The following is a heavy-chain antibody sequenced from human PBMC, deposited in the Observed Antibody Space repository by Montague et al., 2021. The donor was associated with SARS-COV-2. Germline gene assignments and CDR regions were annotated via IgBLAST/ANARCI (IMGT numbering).Heavy chain of an antibody. CDR2: IYWDDDK. CDR1: GFSLNTNGMG. Sequence: TLSLTCTVSGFSLNTNGMGVGWIRQPPGEVPAWLALIYWDDDKRYSPSLKTRLTITKDTSRNQVVLTMTNVDPGDTGTYFCARYTSRMYGSFDYWGQGALVSVSS. D-gene: IGHD3-16*02. J-gene: IGHJ4*02. CDR3: ARYTSRMYGSFDY. V-gene: IGHV2-5*02.